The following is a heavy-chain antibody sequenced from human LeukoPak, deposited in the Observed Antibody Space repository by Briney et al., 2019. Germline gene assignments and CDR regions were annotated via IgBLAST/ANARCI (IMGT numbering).Heavy chain of an antibody. D-gene: IGHD4-11*01. CDR2: ISSSGSTI. V-gene: IGHV3-11*01. CDR3: AREMTTVTTDY. J-gene: IGHJ4*02. Sequence: GGSLRLSCAASGFTFSDYYMSWIRQAPGKGLEWVSYISSSGSTIYYADSVKGRFTTSRDNAKNSLYLQMNSLRAEDTAVYYCAREMTTVTTDYWGQGTLVTVSS. CDR1: GFTFSDYY.